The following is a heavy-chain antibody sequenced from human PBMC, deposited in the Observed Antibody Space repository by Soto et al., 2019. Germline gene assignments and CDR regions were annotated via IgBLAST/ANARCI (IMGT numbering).Heavy chain of an antibody. J-gene: IGHJ5*02. D-gene: IGHD2-8*01. CDR2: NYHSGST. CDR1: GGSISSCCYC. V-gene: IGHV4-30-2*01. Sequence: QLQLQESGSGLVKPSQTLSLTCAVSGGSISSCCYCWSWLRQPPGKGLEWIGYNYHSGSTYYNPSLKSRVTISVARSKNPFSLTLSSVTAADTAVYYCARGAPVRFDPWGQGTLVTVSS. CDR3: ARGAPVRFDP.